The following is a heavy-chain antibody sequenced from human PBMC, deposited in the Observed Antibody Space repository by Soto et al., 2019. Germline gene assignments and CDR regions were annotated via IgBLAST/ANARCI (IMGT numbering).Heavy chain of an antibody. Sequence: QPGGSLRLSCAASGFTFSSYGMHWVRQAPGKGLEWVAVIWYDVSNKYYADSVKGRFTISRDNSKNTLYLQMNSLRAEDTAVYYCAIDKEETQLVHAFYIWVQGTMVPVSS. CDR3: AIDKEETQLVHAFYI. CDR1: GFTFSSYG. V-gene: IGHV3-33*01. J-gene: IGHJ3*02. D-gene: IGHD6-6*01. CDR2: IWYDVSNK.